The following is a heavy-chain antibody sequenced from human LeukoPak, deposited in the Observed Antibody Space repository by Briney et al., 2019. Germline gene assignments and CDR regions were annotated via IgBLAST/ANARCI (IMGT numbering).Heavy chain of an antibody. Sequence: ASVKVSCKASGYTFTGYYMHWVRQAPGQGLEWMGWIHIYRGNTNYAQKFQGRVTMTRDTSISTAYMELSRLRSDDTAVYYCARVIRRGTMIVVDYDAFDIWGQGTMVTVSS. J-gene: IGHJ3*02. CDR3: ARVIRRGTMIVVDYDAFDI. CDR2: IHIYRGNT. CDR1: GYTFTGYY. D-gene: IGHD3-22*01. V-gene: IGHV1-2*02.